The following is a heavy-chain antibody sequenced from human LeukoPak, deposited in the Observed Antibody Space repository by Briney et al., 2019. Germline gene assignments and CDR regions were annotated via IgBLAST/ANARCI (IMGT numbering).Heavy chain of an antibody. D-gene: IGHD6-13*01. J-gene: IGHJ4*02. V-gene: IGHV4-34*01. CDR2: INHSGST. Sequence: PSETLSLTCAVYGGSFSGYYGSWIRQPPGKGLEWIGEINHSGSTNYNPSLKSRVTISVDTSKNQFSLKLSSVTAADTAVYYCARGRSGYSSSWYVSVYFDYWGQGTPVTVPS. CDR1: GGSFSGYY. CDR3: ARGRSGYSSSWYVSVYFDY.